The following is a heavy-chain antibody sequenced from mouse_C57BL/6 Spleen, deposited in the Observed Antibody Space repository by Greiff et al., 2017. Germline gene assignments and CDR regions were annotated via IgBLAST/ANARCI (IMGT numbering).Heavy chain of an antibody. V-gene: IGHV1-76*01. CDR2: IYPGSGNT. J-gene: IGHJ3*01. CDR1: GYTFTDYY. Sequence: QVQLQQSGAELVRPGASVKLSCKASGYTFTDYYINWVKQRPGQGLEWIARIYPGSGNTYYNEKFKGKATLTAEKSSSTAYMQLSSLTSEDSAVYFCARNDGYYFAWFAYWGQGTLVTVSA. CDR3: ARNDGYYFAWFAY. D-gene: IGHD2-3*01.